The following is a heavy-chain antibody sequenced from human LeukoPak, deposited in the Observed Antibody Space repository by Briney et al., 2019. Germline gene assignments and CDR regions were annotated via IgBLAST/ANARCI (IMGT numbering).Heavy chain of an antibody. D-gene: IGHD2-2*01. CDR3: ARDPIGYCSSTSCYGVFDY. V-gene: IGHV3-21*01. CDR2: ISSSSSYI. CDR1: GGSISSSS. Sequence: ETLSLTCTVSGGSISSSSYYWGWIRQPPGKGLEWVSSISSSSSYIYYADSVKGRFTISRDNAKNSLYQQMNSLRAEDTAVYYCARDPIGYCSSTSCYGVFDYWGQGTLVTVSS. J-gene: IGHJ4*02.